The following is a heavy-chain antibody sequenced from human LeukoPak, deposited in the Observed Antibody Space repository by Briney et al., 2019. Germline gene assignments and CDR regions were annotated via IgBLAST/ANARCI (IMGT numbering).Heavy chain of an antibody. CDR1: GYTFTSFG. J-gene: IGHJ4*02. D-gene: IGHD1-26*01. CDR2: ISAYNGNT. CDR3: ARDRTYSGSYYSGY. Sequence: ASVKVFCKASGYTFTSFGISWVRQAPGQGLEWVGWISAYNGNTNYAQKLQGRVTMTTDTSTNTAYMELRSLRSDDTAVYYCARDRTYSGSYYSGYWGQGTLVTVSS. V-gene: IGHV1-18*01.